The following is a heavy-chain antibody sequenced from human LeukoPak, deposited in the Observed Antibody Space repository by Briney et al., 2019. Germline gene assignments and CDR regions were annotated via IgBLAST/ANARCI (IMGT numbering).Heavy chain of an antibody. V-gene: IGHV1-46*01. Sequence: ASVKVSCKASGYTFTRYFMHWVRQAPGQGPEWVGVIDPSGGSTKYAEKFQGRVTMTRDTSTSTAYMELSSLRSEDTAVYYCASDIARGGDCWGQGTLVTVSS. CDR3: ASDIARGGDC. CDR2: IDPSGGST. CDR1: GYTFTRYF. D-gene: IGHD2-21*01. J-gene: IGHJ4*02.